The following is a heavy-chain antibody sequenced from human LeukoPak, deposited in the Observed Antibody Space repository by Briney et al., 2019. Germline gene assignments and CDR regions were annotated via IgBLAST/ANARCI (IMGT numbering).Heavy chain of an antibody. CDR3: AADPVYYYDSSGYPTFGY. CDR1: GFTFTSSA. D-gene: IGHD3-22*01. V-gene: IGHV1-58*02. J-gene: IGHJ4*02. CDR2: IVVGSGNT. Sequence: SVKVSCKASGFTFTSSATQWVRQARGQRLEWIGWIVVGSGNTNYAQKSQERVTITRDMSTSTAYMELSSLRSEDTAVYYCAADPVYYYDSSGYPTFGYWGQGTLVTVSS.